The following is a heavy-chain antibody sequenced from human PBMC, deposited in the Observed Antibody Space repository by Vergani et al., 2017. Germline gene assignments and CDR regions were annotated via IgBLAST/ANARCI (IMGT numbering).Heavy chain of an antibody. CDR3: ARDYDSSGYYYVGAGYYYYGMDV. CDR1: GFTFSSYS. D-gene: IGHD3-22*01. V-gene: IGHV3-21*01. J-gene: IGHJ6*02. Sequence: EVQLVESGGGLVKPGGSLRLSCAASGFTFSSYSMNWVRQAPGKGLEWVSSISSSSSTIYYADSVKGRFTISRDNAKNSLYLQMNSLRAEDTAVYYCARDYDSSGYYYVGAGYYYYGMDVWGQGTTVTVSS. CDR2: ISSSSSTI.